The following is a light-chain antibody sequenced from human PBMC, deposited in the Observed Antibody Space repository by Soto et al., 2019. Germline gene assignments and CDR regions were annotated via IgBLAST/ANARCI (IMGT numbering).Light chain of an antibody. CDR1: RNDVGGYNY. Sequence: QSALTQPRSVSGSPGQSVTVSCTGTRNDVGGYNYVSWYQQHPGKAPKLIISDVTNRPSGVPDRFSGSKSGNTASLTISGLQADDEAEYYCAAWDDRLSGLVFGRGTKLTVL. CDR2: DVT. J-gene: IGLJ2*01. CDR3: AAWDDRLSGLV. V-gene: IGLV2-11*01.